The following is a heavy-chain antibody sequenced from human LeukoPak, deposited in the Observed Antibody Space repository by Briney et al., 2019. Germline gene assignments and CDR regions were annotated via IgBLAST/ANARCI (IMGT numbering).Heavy chain of an antibody. CDR3: ARDDTSGGYYEFGY. Sequence: GGSLRLSCAASGFTFSSYAMHWVRQAPGKGLECVSVIGNDGRTYYANSVKGRFIISRDISQNMVYLQVNSLRDDDTAVYYCARDDTSGGYYEFGYWGQGALLIVSS. D-gene: IGHD6-19*01. J-gene: IGHJ4*02. V-gene: IGHV3-53*01. CDR2: IGNDGRT. CDR1: GFTFSSYA.